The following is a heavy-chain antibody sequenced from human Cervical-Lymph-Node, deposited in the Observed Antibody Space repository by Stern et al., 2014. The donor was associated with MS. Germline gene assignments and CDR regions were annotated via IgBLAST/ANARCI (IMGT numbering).Heavy chain of an antibody. Sequence: VQLVESGPGLVKPSQTVSLTCTVSGASVSSSGYYWSWIRQHPWKGLAWIGCLYYTGSTYYNPSLKSRVTISLDTSKNRFSLRLSSVTAADTAVYFCARGATINDFDFWGQGTLVTVSS. D-gene: IGHD5-12*01. V-gene: IGHV4-31*03. CDR3: ARGATINDFDF. CDR2: LYYTGST. CDR1: GASVSSSGYY. J-gene: IGHJ4*02.